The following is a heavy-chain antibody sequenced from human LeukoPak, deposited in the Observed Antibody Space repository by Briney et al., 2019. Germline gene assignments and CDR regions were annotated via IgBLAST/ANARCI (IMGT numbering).Heavy chain of an antibody. Sequence: PGGSLRLSCAASGFTFSSYAMSWVRQAPGKGLEWVSAISGSGGSTYYADSVKGRFTISRDNSKNTLYLQMNSLRAEDTAVYYCAKDRPGAFGGPYDAFDIWGQGTMVTVSS. D-gene: IGHD3-16*01. CDR3: AKDRPGAFGGPYDAFDI. V-gene: IGHV3-23*01. CDR1: GFTFSSYA. J-gene: IGHJ3*02. CDR2: ISGSGGST.